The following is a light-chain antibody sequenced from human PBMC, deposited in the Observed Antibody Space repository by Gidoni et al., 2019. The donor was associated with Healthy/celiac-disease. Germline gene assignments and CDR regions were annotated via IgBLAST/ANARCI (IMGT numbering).Light chain of an antibody. J-gene: IGLJ3*02. CDR3: CSYAGSYTWV. Sequence: SGSPGQSVTISCTGTSSDVGGYNYVSWYQQHPGKAPKLMIYDVSKRPSGVPDRFSGSKSGNTASLTISGLQAEDEADYYCCSYAGSYTWVFGGGTKLTV. CDR1: SSDVGGYNY. V-gene: IGLV2-11*01. CDR2: DVS.